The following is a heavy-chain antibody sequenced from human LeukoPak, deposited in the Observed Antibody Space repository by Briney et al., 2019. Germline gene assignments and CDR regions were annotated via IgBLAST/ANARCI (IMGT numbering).Heavy chain of an antibody. J-gene: IGHJ6*03. CDR1: GGSISSSNW. CDR3: ARGRLGSSWGDCMDV. Sequence: SETLSLTCAVSGGSISSSNWWSWVRQPPGKGLEWIGEIYHSGSTNYNPSLKSRVTISVDTSKNHFSLNLSSVTAADTAVYYCARGRLGSSWGDCMDVWGKGTTVTVSS. D-gene: IGHD6-13*01. V-gene: IGHV4-4*02. CDR2: IYHSGST.